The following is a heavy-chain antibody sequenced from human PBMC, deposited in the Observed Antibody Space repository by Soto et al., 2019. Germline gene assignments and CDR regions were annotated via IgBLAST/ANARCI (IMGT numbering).Heavy chain of an antibody. CDR3: ARPPVTTVTENFDY. J-gene: IGHJ4*02. Sequence: EVQLLESGGGLVQPGGSLRLSCAASGFTFSSYAMSWVRQAPGKGLEWVSAISGSGGSTYFADSVKGRFTISRDNSKNTLYLQMNSLRAEDTTVYYCARPPVTTVTENFDYWGQGTLVTVSS. V-gene: IGHV3-23*01. CDR1: GFTFSSYA. CDR2: ISGSGGST. D-gene: IGHD4-17*01.